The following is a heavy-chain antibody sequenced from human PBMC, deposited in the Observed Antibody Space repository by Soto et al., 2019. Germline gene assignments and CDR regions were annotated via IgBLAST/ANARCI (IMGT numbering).Heavy chain of an antibody. CDR1: GFTFSSYA. Sequence: PGGSLRLSCAASGFTFSSYAMSWVRQAPGKGLEWVSSISSSSSYIYYADSAKGRFTISRDNAKNSLYLQMNSLRAEDTAVYYCARVGGYCSGGSCYSDYYYGMDVWGQGTTVTVSS. CDR3: ARVGGYCSGGSCYSDYYYGMDV. CDR2: ISSSSSYI. D-gene: IGHD2-15*01. J-gene: IGHJ6*02. V-gene: IGHV3-21*01.